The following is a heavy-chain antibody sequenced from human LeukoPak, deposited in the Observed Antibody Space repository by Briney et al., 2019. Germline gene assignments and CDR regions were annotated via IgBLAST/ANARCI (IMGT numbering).Heavy chain of an antibody. CDR2: ISGSGGST. V-gene: IGHV3-23*01. CDR1: GFTFSRHG. CDR3: AKGHERVGELYIGAFDI. J-gene: IGHJ3*02. D-gene: IGHD3-10*01. Sequence: GGSLRLSCVASGFTFSRHGMNWVRQAPGKGLEWVSAISGSGGSTYYADSVKGRFTISRDNSKNTLYLQMNSLRAEDTAVYYCAKGHERVGELYIGAFDIWGQGTMVTVSS.